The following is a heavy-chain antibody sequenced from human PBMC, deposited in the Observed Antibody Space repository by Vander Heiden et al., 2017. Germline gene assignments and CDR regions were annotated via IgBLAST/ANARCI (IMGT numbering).Heavy chain of an antibody. J-gene: IGHJ6*02. D-gene: IGHD3-3*02. Sequence: EVQLLESGGGLVQAGGSLRLSCAASGFTFSSYAMSWVRQAPGKGLEWFSAISGSGGSTYYADSVKGRFTISRDNSKNTLYLQMNSLRAEDTAVYYCAKISPYYYYGMDVWGQGTTVTVSS. CDR1: GFTFSSYA. CDR3: AKISPYYYYGMDV. V-gene: IGHV3-23*01. CDR2: ISGSGGST.